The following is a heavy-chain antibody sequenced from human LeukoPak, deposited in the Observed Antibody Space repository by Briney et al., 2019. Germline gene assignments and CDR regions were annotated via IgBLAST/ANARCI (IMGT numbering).Heavy chain of an antibody. CDR3: AKGLNWFDP. CDR2: ISGSGGST. J-gene: IGHJ5*02. CDR1: GFTFSSYA. V-gene: IGHV3-23*01. Sequence: GGSLRLSCAASGFTFSSYAVSWVRQAPGKGLEWVSTISGSGGSTYYADSVKGRFTISRDNSKNTLLLQMNSLRAEDTAIYYCAKGLNWFDPWGQGTLVTVSS.